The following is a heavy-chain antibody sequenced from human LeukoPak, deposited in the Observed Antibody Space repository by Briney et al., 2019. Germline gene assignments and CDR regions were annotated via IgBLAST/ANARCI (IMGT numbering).Heavy chain of an antibody. V-gene: IGHV4-59*08. Sequence: SETLSLTCTVSGGSISSYYWSWIRQPPGKGLEWIGYIYYSGSTNYNPSLKSRVTISVDTSKNQFSLKLSSVTAADTAVYYCARLEGGKRGYSYVDRWGQGTLVTVPS. D-gene: IGHD5-18*01. J-gene: IGHJ5*02. CDR1: GGSISSYY. CDR3: ARLEGGKRGYSYVDR. CDR2: IYYSGST.